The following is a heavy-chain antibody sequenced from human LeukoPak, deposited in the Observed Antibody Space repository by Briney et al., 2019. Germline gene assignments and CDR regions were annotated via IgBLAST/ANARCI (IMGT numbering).Heavy chain of an antibody. CDR1: GFXFSSSG. CDR3: AKDLSGRKGPFDY. Sequence: GGSLRLSCAASGFXFSSSGINWVRQAPGKGLEWVSYISSSSSTIYYADSVRGRFTIPRDNAKNTLFVQMNSLRAEDTAVYYCAKDLSGRKGPFDYWGQGTLVTVSS. J-gene: IGHJ4*02. V-gene: IGHV3-48*01. CDR2: ISSSSSTI. D-gene: IGHD3-10*01.